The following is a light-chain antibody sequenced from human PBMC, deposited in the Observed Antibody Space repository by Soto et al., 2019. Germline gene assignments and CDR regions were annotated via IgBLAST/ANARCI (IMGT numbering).Light chain of an antibody. V-gene: IGLV2-11*01. J-gene: IGLJ3*02. CDR1: SSDVGAYNY. Sequence: QSALTQPRSVSGSPGQSVTISCTGTSSDVGAYNYVSWYQHHPGKAPKVMIYDVSERPSGVPDRFSGSKSDNKASLTISGLQAEDEADYYCCSYAGSYSWVFGVETKLTVL. CDR3: CSYAGSYSWV. CDR2: DVS.